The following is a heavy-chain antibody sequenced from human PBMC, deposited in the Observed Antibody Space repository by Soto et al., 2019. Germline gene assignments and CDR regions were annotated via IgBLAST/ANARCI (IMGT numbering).Heavy chain of an antibody. V-gene: IGHV3-7*05. Sequence: EVQLVESGGGLVQPGGSLRLSCAASGFTFSSYWMNWVRQAPGKGLEWVANINQDGREKYYVDSVKGRFTISRDNTKNSLYLQMHSLRAEDTAVYYCARDGDAPGIYFDYCGQGTLVTVSS. CDR2: INQDGREK. CDR3: ARDGDAPGIYFDY. D-gene: IGHD6-13*01. CDR1: GFTFSSYW. J-gene: IGHJ4*02.